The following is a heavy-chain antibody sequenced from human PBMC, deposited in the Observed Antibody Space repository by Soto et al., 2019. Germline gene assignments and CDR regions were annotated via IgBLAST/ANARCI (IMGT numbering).Heavy chain of an antibody. CDR1: GYTFTSYG. V-gene: IGHV1-18*01. CDR2: ISAYNGNT. Sequence: ASVKVSCKASGYTFTSYGISWVRQAPGQGLEWMGWISAYNGNTNYAQKLQGRVTMTTDTSTSTAYMELRSLRSDDTAVYYCARAHSSFSASGMDVWGQGITVTVSS. CDR3: ARAHSSFSASGMDV. J-gene: IGHJ6*02. D-gene: IGHD6-6*01.